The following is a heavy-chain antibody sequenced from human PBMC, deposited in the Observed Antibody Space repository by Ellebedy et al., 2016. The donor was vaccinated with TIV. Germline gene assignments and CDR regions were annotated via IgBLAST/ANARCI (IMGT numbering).Heavy chain of an antibody. CDR2: ISWNSGSI. J-gene: IGHJ4*02. Sequence: PGGSLRLSCAASGFTFDDYAMHWVRQAPGKGLEWVSGISWNSGSIGYADSVKGRFTISRDNSKYTLYLLMNSLRAEDTAVYYCAKHSVAATLGCFDHWGQGTLITVSS. V-gene: IGHV3-9*01. CDR1: GFTFDDYA. D-gene: IGHD6-19*01. CDR3: AKHSVAATLGCFDH.